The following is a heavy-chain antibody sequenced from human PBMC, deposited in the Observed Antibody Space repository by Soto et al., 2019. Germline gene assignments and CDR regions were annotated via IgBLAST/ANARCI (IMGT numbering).Heavy chain of an antibody. D-gene: IGHD6-19*01. J-gene: IGHJ4*02. CDR1: GYSFTSYW. V-gene: IGHV5-10-1*01. CDR3: ARGHGWVDY. CDR2: IDPRDSST. Sequence: GAALKISCKGSGYSFTSYWITWVRQMPGKGLEWMGRIDPRDSSTDYSPSFQGHVTISADKSISTAYLQWSSLKASDSAIYFCARGHGWVDYWGQGTLVTVSS.